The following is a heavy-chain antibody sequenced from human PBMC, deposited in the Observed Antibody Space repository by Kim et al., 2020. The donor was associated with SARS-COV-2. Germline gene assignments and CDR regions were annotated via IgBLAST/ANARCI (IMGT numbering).Heavy chain of an antibody. V-gene: IGHV3-23*01. CDR2: ISGSGGST. CDR3: ARLLRGITMIVVVITPIAPAPSLDY. Sequence: GGSLRLSCAASGFTFSSYAMSWVRQAPGKGLEWVSAISGSGGSTYYADSVKGRFTISRDNSKNTLYLQMNSLRAEDTSVYYCARLLRGITMIVVVITPIAPAPSLDYGGQGILVTVSS. CDR1: GFTFSSYA. J-gene: IGHJ4*02. D-gene: IGHD3-22*01.